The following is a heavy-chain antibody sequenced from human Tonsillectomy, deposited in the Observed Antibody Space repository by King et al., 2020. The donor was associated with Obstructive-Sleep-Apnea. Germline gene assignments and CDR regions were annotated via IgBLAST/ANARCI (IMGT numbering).Heavy chain of an antibody. D-gene: IGHD1-1*01. CDR3: ARSPTGAAPYYSYYYGMDV. V-gene: IGHV6-1*01. Sequence: VQLQQSGPRLVKPSQTLSLTCAISGDSVSSNSAAWNWIRQSPSRGLEWLGRTYYRSKWDNDYEVSVKSRLTINPDTSKNQFSLQLNSVTPEDTAVYDCARSPTGAAPYYSYYYGMDVWGQGTTVTVSS. CDR2: TYYRSKWDN. J-gene: IGHJ6*02. CDR1: GDSVSSNSAA.